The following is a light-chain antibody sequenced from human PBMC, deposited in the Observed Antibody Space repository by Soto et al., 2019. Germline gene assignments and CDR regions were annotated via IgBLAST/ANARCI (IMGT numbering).Light chain of an antibody. J-gene: IGKJ3*01. CDR3: QQYGSSFT. CDR1: QSVSSSY. CDR2: GAS. V-gene: IGKV3-20*01. Sequence: EIVLTQSPGTLSLSPGERATLSCRASQSVSSSYLAWYQQKPGQAPRLLIYGASSRATGIPARFSGSGSGTDFPLTISRLEPEDVAVYYCQQYGSSFTFGPGTKVDIK.